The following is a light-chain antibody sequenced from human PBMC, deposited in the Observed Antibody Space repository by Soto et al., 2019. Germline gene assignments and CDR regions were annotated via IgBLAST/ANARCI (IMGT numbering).Light chain of an antibody. V-gene: IGLV2-14*03. CDR1: RSDIGAYNF. CDR3: TSWTTSTTMI. Sequence: QSALTQPASVSGSPGQSITISCTGTRSDIGAYNFVSWYQQHPGEVPKLILYDVNVRPSGVSNRFSGSKSGNTASLTISGLQAEDEADYYCTSWTTSTTMIFGGGPKLTV. CDR2: DVN. J-gene: IGLJ2*01.